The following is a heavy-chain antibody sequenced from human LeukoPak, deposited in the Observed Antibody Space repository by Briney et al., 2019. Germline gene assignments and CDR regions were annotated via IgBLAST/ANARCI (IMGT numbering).Heavy chain of an antibody. CDR3: ASHHPQFRYFDY. CDR2: ISYDGSNK. Sequence: GGSLRLSCAASGFTFSSYGMHWVRQAPGKGLEWVAVISYDGSNKYYVDSVKGRFTISRDNSKNTLYLQMNSLRAEDTAVYYCASHHPQFRYFDYWGQGTLVTVSS. CDR1: GFTFSSYG. J-gene: IGHJ4*02. V-gene: IGHV3-30*03.